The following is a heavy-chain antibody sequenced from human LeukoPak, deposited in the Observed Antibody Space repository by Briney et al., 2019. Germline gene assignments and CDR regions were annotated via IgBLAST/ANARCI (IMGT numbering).Heavy chain of an antibody. V-gene: IGHV1-69*05. CDR3: ASGEGKYQLLLPY. CDR1: GGTSSSYA. J-gene: IGHJ4*02. CDR2: IIPIFGTA. D-gene: IGHD2-2*01. Sequence: SVKVSCKASGGTSSSYAISWVRQAPGQGLEWMGGIIPIFGTANYAQKFQGRVTITTDESTSTAYMELSSLRSEDTAVYYCASGEGKYQLLLPYWGQGTLVTVSS.